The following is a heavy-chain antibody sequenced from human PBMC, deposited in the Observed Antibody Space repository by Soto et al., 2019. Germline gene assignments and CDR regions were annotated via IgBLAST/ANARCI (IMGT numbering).Heavy chain of an antibody. CDR3: ASNYGSGIGRAFDI. Sequence: SETLSLTCAGYGGSFSGYYWSVIRQPPGKGLEWIGEINHSGSTNYNPSLKSRVTISVDTSKNQFSLKLSSVTAADTAVYYCASNYGSGIGRAFDIWGQGTMVTVSS. CDR1: GGSFSGYY. D-gene: IGHD3-10*01. CDR2: INHSGST. V-gene: IGHV4-34*01. J-gene: IGHJ3*02.